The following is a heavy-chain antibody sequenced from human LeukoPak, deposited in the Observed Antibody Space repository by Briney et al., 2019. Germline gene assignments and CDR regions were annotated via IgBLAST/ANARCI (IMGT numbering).Heavy chain of an antibody. J-gene: IGHJ4*02. D-gene: IGHD3-22*01. V-gene: IGHV3-20*04. Sequence: PGGSLRLSCAASGFTFDEYGMSWVRQTPGKGLEWVAGIDWNGGSTGYADSVKGRFTISRNNAKNSLYLQMNSLRAEDTALYYCARRAMIAVATPAVDYWGQGSLVGVSS. CDR2: IDWNGGST. CDR3: ARRAMIAVATPAVDY. CDR1: GFTFDEYG.